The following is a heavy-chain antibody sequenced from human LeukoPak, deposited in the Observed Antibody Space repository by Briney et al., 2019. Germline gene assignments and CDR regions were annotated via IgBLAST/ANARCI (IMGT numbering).Heavy chain of an antibody. CDR3: ARTQYGSTYTYLDY. CDR1: GGSISSGGYY. D-gene: IGHD2-2*01. CDR2: ISYSGSA. V-gene: IGHV4-31*03. Sequence: SETLSLTCTVSGGSISSGGYYWSWIRQPPGKGLEWIGYISYSGSAYYNPSLKSRVTISIDTSKNQLSLKLTSVPAADTAVYYCARTQYGSTYTYLDYWGQGTLVTVSS. J-gene: IGHJ4*02.